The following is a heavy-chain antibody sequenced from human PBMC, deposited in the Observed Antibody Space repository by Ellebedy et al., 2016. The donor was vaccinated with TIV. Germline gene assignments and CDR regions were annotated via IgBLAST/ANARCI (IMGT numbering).Heavy chain of an antibody. V-gene: IGHV4-39*07. D-gene: IGHD6-13*01. CDR3: ARVRMRKSWFDY. CDR1: GGSISSSSYY. CDR2: IYYSGST. J-gene: IGHJ4*02. Sequence: SETLSLXCTVSGGSISSSSYYWGWIRQPPGKGLEWIGSIYYSGSTYYNPSLKSRVTISVDTSKNQFSLKLSSVTAADTAVYYCARVRMRKSWFDYWGQGTLVTVSS.